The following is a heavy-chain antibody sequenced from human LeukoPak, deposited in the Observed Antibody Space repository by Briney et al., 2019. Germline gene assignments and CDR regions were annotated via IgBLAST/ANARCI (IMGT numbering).Heavy chain of an antibody. CDR3: AKEAQADYYDSSGYFPFDY. CDR2: ISWNSGSI. J-gene: IGHJ4*02. Sequence: GGSLRLSCAASGFTFDDCAMHWVRQAPGKGLEWVSGISWNSGSIVYADSVKGRFTISRDNAKNSLYLQMNSLRAEDMALYYCAKEAQADYYDSSGYFPFDYWGQGTLVTVSS. V-gene: IGHV3-9*03. D-gene: IGHD3-22*01. CDR1: GFTFDDCA.